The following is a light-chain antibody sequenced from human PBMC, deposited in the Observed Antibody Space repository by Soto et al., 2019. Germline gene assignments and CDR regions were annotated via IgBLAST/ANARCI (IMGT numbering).Light chain of an antibody. Sequence: QSVLTQPPSVSGAPGQRVTISCTGSSSNIGAGYDVPWYQQLPGTAPKLLIYGNSNRPSGVPDRFSGSKSGTSASLAITGLQAEDEADYSCQSYDSSLSGWVFGGGTQLTV. V-gene: IGLV1-40*01. J-gene: IGLJ7*01. CDR1: SSNIGAGYD. CDR2: GNS. CDR3: QSYDSSLSGWV.